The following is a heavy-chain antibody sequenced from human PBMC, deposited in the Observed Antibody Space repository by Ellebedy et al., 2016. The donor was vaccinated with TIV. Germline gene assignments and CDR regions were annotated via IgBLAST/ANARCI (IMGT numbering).Heavy chain of an antibody. CDR2: ISNDGSNK. CDR3: ARDRESNDYGDYGMFDQ. J-gene: IGHJ4*02. V-gene: IGHV3-30-3*01. D-gene: IGHD4-17*01. Sequence: GGSLRLXCAVSGFTFSNDAMHWVRQAPGKGLDWVALISNDGSNKDYADSVKGRFTISRDNSQNTLYLQMNSLRVEDTAVYYCARDRESNDYGDYGMFDQWGQGTLVTVSS. CDR1: GFTFSNDA.